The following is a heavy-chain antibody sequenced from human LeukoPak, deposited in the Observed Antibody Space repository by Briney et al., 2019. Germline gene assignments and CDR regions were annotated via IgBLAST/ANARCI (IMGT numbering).Heavy chain of an antibody. V-gene: IGHV3-21*01. CDR3: ARDGLGYCSGGSCYGDFDY. J-gene: IGHJ4*02. CDR2: ISSSSYI. Sequence: GGSLRLSCAASGFTFSSYSMNWVRQAPGKGLEWVSSISSSSYIYYADSVKGRFTISRDNAKNSLYLQMNSLRAEDTAVYYCARDGLGYCSGGSCYGDFDYRGQGTLVTVSS. CDR1: GFTFSSYS. D-gene: IGHD2-15*01.